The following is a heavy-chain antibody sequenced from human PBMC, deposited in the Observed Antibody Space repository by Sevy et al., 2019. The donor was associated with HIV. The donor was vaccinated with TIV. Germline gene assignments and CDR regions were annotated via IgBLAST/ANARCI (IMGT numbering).Heavy chain of an antibody. CDR1: GFTFSSYW. D-gene: IGHD2-2*01. J-gene: IGHJ3*02. CDR3: ARVRSTVEYQLLPTLGAFDAFDT. Sequence: GGSLRLSCAASGFTFSSYWMHWVRQAPGKGLVWVSRINSDGSSTSYADSVKGRFTISRDNAKNTLYLQMNSLRAEDTAVYYCARVRSTVEYQLLPTLGAFDAFDTWGQGTMVTVSS. V-gene: IGHV3-74*01. CDR2: INSDGSST.